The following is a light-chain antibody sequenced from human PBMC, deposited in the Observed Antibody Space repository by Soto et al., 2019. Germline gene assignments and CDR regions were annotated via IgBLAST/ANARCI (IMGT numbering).Light chain of an antibody. CDR3: QQYDTLPFT. V-gene: IGKV1-33*01. Sequence: DIQMTQSPSSLSASVGDRVTITCQASQDISNYLNWYQQKPGKAPKLLIYDASNLETGVPSRFSGSGSGTYFTFTISSLQPEDIAKYYCQQYDTLPFTFGPGTKVDIK. CDR2: DAS. J-gene: IGKJ3*01. CDR1: QDISNY.